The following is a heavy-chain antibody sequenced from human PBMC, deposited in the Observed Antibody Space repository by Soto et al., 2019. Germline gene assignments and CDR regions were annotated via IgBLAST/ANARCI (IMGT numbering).Heavy chain of an antibody. CDR3: QGGRYGMDV. V-gene: IGHV3-11*06. D-gene: IGHD3-16*01. CDR1: GFTFSDYY. J-gene: IGHJ6*02. CDR2: ISSSSSYT. Sequence: GGSLRRSGAASGFTFSDYYMSWIRQAPGKGLEWVSYISSSSSYTNYADSVKGRFTISRDNAKNSLYLQMNSLRAEDTAVYYCQGGRYGMDVWGQGTTVTVSS.